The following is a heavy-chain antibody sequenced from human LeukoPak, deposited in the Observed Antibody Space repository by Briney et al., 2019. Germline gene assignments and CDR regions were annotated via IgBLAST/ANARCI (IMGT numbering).Heavy chain of an antibody. CDR1: GYTFTSYY. Sequence: ASVKVSCKASGYTFTSYYMHWVRQAPGQGLEWMGIINPSSGSTSYAQKFQGRVTMTRDMSTSTVYMELSSLRSEDTAVYYCARDLTMVRGSFYTNYYYYYMDVWGKGTTVTVSS. V-gene: IGHV1-46*01. CDR2: INPSSGST. D-gene: IGHD3-10*01. J-gene: IGHJ6*03. CDR3: ARDLTMVRGSFYTNYYYYYMDV.